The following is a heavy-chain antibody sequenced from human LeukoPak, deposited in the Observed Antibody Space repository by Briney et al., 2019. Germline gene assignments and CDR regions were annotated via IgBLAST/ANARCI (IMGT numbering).Heavy chain of an antibody. CDR1: GFTVSSNL. V-gene: IGHV3-53*01. Sequence: GGSLRLSCAASGFTVSSNLMSWVRQAPGKGPGWVSVIYSGSSAYYADSVKGRFTISRDNSKNTVYLQMNSLRAEDTAVYYCAKDPSRVWWLHFDYWGQGTLVTVSS. CDR3: AKDPSRVWWLHFDY. CDR2: IYSGSSA. J-gene: IGHJ4*02. D-gene: IGHD5-12*01.